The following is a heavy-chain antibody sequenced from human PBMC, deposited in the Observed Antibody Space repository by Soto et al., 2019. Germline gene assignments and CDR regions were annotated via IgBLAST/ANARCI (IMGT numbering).Heavy chain of an antibody. V-gene: IGHV1-46*01. Sequence: VASVKVSCKASGYTFTSYYMHWVRQAPGQGLEWMGIINPSGGSTSYAQKFQGRVTMTRDTSTSTVYMELSSLRSEDTAVYYCTTGVTSRGMDVWGQGTTVTVSS. CDR1: GYTFTSYY. J-gene: IGHJ6*02. CDR2: INPSGGST. CDR3: TTGVTSRGMDV. D-gene: IGHD2-21*02.